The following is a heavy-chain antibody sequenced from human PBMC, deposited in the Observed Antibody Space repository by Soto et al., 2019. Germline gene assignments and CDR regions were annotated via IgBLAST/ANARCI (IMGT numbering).Heavy chain of an antibody. D-gene: IGHD1-26*01. CDR1: TFTFTNSA. J-gene: IGHJ4*02. Sequence: QTQLVQSGPEVKKPGTSVRVSCKASTFTFTNSAVQWVRQARGQRLEWMGWIVVGSGHTKYAHNCQKRVSITRDMSTGTAYMELTSLRSEDTAVYFCATHREGATYYFDYWGQGTLVTVAS. CDR3: ATHREGATYYFDY. CDR2: IVVGSGHT. V-gene: IGHV1-58*01.